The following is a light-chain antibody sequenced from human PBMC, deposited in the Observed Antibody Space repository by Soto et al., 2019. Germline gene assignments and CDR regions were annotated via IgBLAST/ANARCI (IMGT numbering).Light chain of an antibody. CDR1: PSIISR. V-gene: IGKV3-15*01. CDR2: WAS. CDR3: CQHNNCSPIT. J-gene: IGKJ5*01. Sequence: EIVLTQSPATLSVSPGERATLSCRSSPSIISRFAWYQQKHGRAPSLLINWASTRATGIPARFSGSGSGNKFSLTISSRQYDDFAGYYYCQHNNCSPITFGQGTRVESK.